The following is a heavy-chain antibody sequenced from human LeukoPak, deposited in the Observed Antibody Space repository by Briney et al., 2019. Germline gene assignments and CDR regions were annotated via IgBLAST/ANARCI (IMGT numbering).Heavy chain of an antibody. J-gene: IGHJ4*02. CDR2: MNPDSGDT. Sequence: ASVKVSCKASGYSFPRYEVKWVRQATGHGLEWMGWMNPDSGDTAYAQKFQGRITMTRSTSITTAYMELSSLRSEDTAVYYCARGLGSYDSSELTWPMISFWGQGTQVTVSS. CDR3: ARGLGSYDSSELTWPMISF. D-gene: IGHD3-22*01. V-gene: IGHV1-8*01. CDR1: GYSFPRYE.